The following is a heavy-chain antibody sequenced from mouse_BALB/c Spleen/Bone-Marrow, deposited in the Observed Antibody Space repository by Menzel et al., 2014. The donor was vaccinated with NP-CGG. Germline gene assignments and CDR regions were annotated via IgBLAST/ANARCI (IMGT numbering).Heavy chain of an antibody. CDR3: ARVYPNAMDY. D-gene: IGHD2-1*01. V-gene: IGHV14-3*02. J-gene: IGHJ4*01. CDR2: IDPANGNT. Sequence: VQPQQSGAEPVKPGASVKLSCTASGFNIXDTYMHWVKQRPEQGLEWIGGIDPANGNTKYDPKFQGKATITADTSSNTAYLQLSSLTSEDTAVYYCARVYPNAMDYWGQGTSVTVSS. CDR1: GFNIXDTY.